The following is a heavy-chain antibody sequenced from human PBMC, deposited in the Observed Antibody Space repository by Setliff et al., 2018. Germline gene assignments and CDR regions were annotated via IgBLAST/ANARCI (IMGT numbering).Heavy chain of an antibody. D-gene: IGHD3-22*01. CDR1: GYTFTGYY. CDR2: INPNSGGT. V-gene: IGHV1-2*04. J-gene: IGHJ3*02. CDR3: ARSRNGGNSSGYSGAFDI. Sequence: ASVKVSCKASGYTFTGYYMHWVRQAPGQGLEWMGWINPNSGGTNYAQKFQGWVTMTRDTSISTAYMELSRLRSDDTAVYYCARSRNGGNSSGYSGAFDIWGQGTMVTVSS.